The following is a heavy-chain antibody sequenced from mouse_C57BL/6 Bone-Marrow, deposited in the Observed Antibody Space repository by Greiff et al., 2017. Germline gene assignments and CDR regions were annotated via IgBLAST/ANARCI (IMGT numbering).Heavy chain of an antibody. J-gene: IGHJ1*03. Sequence: QVQLQQSGPELVKPGASVRLSCKASGYTFTSYDINWVKQRPGQGLEWIGWIYPRDGSTTYNEKFKGKATLTVDTSSSTAYMELHSLTSEDSAVYFCARYPVGGYFDVWGTGTTVTVSS. V-gene: IGHV1-85*01. CDR1: GYTFTSYD. CDR2: IYPRDGST. D-gene: IGHD1-1*01. CDR3: ARYPVGGYFDV.